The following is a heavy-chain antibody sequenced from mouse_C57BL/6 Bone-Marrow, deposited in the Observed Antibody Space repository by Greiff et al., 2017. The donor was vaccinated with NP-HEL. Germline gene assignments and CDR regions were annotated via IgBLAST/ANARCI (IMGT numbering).Heavy chain of an antibody. CDR1: GYTFTSYG. Sequence: VKLMESGAELARPGASVKLSCKASGYTFTSYGISWVKQRTGQGLEWIGEIYPRSGNTYYNEKFKGKATLTADKSSSTAYMELRSLTSEDSAVYFCARVDYYGSSYGWYFDVWGTGTTVTVSS. CDR3: ARVDYYGSSYGWYFDV. J-gene: IGHJ1*03. CDR2: IYPRSGNT. V-gene: IGHV1-81*01. D-gene: IGHD1-1*01.